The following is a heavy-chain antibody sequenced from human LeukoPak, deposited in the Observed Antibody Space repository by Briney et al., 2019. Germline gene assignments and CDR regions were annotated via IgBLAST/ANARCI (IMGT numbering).Heavy chain of an antibody. Sequence: PGGSLRLSCAASGFAFSSYALHWVRQAPGKGLEWVAVISYDGNDEAYADSVKGRFTISRDIFKNTLYLQMNSLRAEDTAVYYCARDFSSGWYLDAFDIWGQGTMVTVSS. CDR1: GFAFSSYA. V-gene: IGHV3-30*04. CDR2: ISYDGNDE. CDR3: ARDFSSGWYLDAFDI. D-gene: IGHD6-19*01. J-gene: IGHJ3*02.